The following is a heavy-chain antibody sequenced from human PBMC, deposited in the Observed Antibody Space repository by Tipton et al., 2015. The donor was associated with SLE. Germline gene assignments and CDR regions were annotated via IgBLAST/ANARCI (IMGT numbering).Heavy chain of an antibody. Sequence: TLSLTCAVYGGSFSGYYWSWIRQPPGKGLEWIGEINHSGITNYNPSLKSRLTISVDTSKNQFSLKMRSVTAADTAVYYCVRVEGAYDQYYFDSWGQGTLVTVSS. D-gene: IGHD5-12*01. J-gene: IGHJ4*02. V-gene: IGHV4-34*01. CDR1: GGSFSGYY. CDR2: INHSGIT. CDR3: VRVEGAYDQYYFDS.